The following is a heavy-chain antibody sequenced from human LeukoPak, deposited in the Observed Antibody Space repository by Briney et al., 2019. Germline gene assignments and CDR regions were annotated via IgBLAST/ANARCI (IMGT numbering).Heavy chain of an antibody. J-gene: IGHJ4*02. CDR1: GFTFSSYS. D-gene: IGHD6-13*01. CDR3: ARGIASATSYYFDY. CDR2: IYSGGNT. Sequence: GGSLRLSCAASGFTFSSYSMSWVRQAPGKGLEWVSVIYSGGNTYYADSVKGRFTISRDNSKNTVYLQMNSLRAEDTAVYYCARGIASATSYYFDYWGQGTLVTVSS. V-gene: IGHV3-53*01.